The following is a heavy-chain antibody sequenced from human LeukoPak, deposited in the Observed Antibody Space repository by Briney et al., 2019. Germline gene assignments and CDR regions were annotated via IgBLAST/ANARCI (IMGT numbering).Heavy chain of an antibody. CDR3: AREDNIIHRPSHFDY. D-gene: IGHD1-1*01. CDR1: GDSVSSNSAA. Sequence: SPTLSLTFAISGDSVSSNSAAWNWIRQSPSRGLEWLGSTYYRSKWYNDYAVSVKSQITINPDTSKNQFSLQLNSVTPEDTAVYYCAREDNIIHRPSHFDYWGQGTLVTVSS. V-gene: IGHV6-1*01. CDR2: TYYRSKWYN. J-gene: IGHJ4*02.